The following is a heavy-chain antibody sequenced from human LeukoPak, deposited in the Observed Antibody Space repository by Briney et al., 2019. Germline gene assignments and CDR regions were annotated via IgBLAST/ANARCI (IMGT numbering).Heavy chain of an antibody. CDR3: ARDIDGSGWYRVFDY. CDR2: IHYSGST. D-gene: IGHD6-19*01. V-gene: IGHV4-59*12. J-gene: IGHJ4*02. Sequence: SETLSLTCTVSGGSISSYYWSWIRKPPGKGLEWIGYIHYSGSTNYNPSLKSRVTMSLDTSKNQFSLKLSSVTAADTAVYYCARDIDGSGWYRVFDYWGQGILVTVSS. CDR1: GGSISSYY.